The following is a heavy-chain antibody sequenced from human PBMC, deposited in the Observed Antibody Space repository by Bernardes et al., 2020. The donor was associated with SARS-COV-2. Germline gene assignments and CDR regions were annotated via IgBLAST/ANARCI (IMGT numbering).Heavy chain of an antibody. CDR2: ISWNSGSI. J-gene: IGHJ6*02. D-gene: IGHD5-12*01. CDR3: ATLRWLGSRNLNHYYYYGMDV. Sequence: GGSLRLSCAASGFTFNDYAMHWVRQAPGKGLEWVSGISWNSGSIGYADSVKGRFTISRDNAKNSLYLQMNSLRAEDTALYYCATLRWLGSRNLNHYYYYGMDVWGQGTTVTVSS. CDR1: GFTFNDYA. V-gene: IGHV3-9*01.